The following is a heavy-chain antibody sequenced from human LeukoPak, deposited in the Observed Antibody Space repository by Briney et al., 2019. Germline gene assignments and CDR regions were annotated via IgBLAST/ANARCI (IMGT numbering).Heavy chain of an antibody. CDR3: ARRTVVVPAALDY. Sequence: PSETLSLTCAVYGGSFSGYYWSWIRQPPGKGLEWIGEFNHSGSTNYNPSLKSRVAISVDTSKNQFSLKLNSVTAADTAVYYCARRTVVVPAALDYWGQGTLVTVSS. CDR1: GGSFSGYY. CDR2: FNHSGST. D-gene: IGHD2-2*01. V-gene: IGHV4-34*01. J-gene: IGHJ4*02.